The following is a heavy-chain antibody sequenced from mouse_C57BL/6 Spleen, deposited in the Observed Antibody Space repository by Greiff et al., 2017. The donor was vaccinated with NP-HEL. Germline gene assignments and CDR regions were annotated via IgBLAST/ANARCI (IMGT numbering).Heavy chain of an antibody. CDR1: GYTFTSYW. CDR3: ARSLSNYGNPYWYFDV. V-gene: IGHV1-50*01. J-gene: IGHJ1*03. D-gene: IGHD2-5*01. CDR2: IDPSDSYT. Sequence: QVQLQQSGAELVKPGASVKLSCKASGYTFTSYWMQWVKQRPGQGLEWIGEIDPSDSYTNYNQKFKGKATLTVDTSSSTAYMQLSSLTSEDSAVYYCARSLSNYGNPYWYFDVWGTGTTVTVSS.